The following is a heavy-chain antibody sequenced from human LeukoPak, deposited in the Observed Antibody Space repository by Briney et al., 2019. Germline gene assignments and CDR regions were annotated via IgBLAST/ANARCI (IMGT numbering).Heavy chain of an antibody. Sequence: SETLSLTCTVSGGSISSSSYYWGWIRQPPGKGLEWIGSIYYSGSTYYNPSLMSRVTISVDTSKNQFSLKLSSVTAADMAVYYCARHEVGYQLLPYYFDYWGQGTLVTVSS. J-gene: IGHJ4*02. V-gene: IGHV4-39*01. CDR3: ARHEVGYQLLPYYFDY. D-gene: IGHD2-2*01. CDR1: GGSISSSSYY. CDR2: IYYSGST.